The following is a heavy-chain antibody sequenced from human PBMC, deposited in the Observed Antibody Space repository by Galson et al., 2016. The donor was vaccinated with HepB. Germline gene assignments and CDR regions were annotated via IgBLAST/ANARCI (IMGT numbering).Heavy chain of an antibody. D-gene: IGHD5-12*01. Sequence: SLRLSCAASGFIFSVYNMNWARQAPGKGLEWIAWITSSSDTMYYADSVKGRFTISRDTSKSTLYLQMNSLKAEDTAVYHCAKDAHNGYLLARFDYWGQGTLVTVSS. CDR3: AKDAHNGYLLARFDY. CDR2: ITSSSDTM. V-gene: IGHV3-48*01. CDR1: GFIFSVYN. J-gene: IGHJ4*02.